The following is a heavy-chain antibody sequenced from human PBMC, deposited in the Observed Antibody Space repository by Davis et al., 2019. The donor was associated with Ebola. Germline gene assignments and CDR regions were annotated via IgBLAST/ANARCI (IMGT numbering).Heavy chain of an antibody. CDR1: GFTFSYNG. Sequence: GGSLRLSCAASGFTFSYNGMHWVRQSPGKGLEWVAFTRYDGSSKFYADSVKGRFTISRDNSKNTLYLEMNSLRAEDTAVYYCAKPLLTLVINLYFHHWGQGTLVTVSS. CDR2: TRYDGSSK. J-gene: IGHJ1*01. CDR3: AKPLLTLVINLYFHH. D-gene: IGHD4/OR15-4a*01. V-gene: IGHV3-30*02.